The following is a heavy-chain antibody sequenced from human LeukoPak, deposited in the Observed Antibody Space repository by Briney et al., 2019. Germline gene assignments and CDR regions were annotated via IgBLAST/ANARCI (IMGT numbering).Heavy chain of an antibody. CDR2: IFYSGST. J-gene: IGHJ4*02. CDR1: GGSISSGNHY. D-gene: IGHD2-21*01. Sequence: SETLSLTCTVSGGSISSGNHYWTWIRQLPGKGLEWIGYIFYSGSTYYNPSLKSRVTISVDTSSNQFSLKLHSVTAADTAVYDCASRSPPGETGYFDYWGQGTLVTVSS. V-gene: IGHV4-31*03. CDR3: ASRSPPGETGYFDY.